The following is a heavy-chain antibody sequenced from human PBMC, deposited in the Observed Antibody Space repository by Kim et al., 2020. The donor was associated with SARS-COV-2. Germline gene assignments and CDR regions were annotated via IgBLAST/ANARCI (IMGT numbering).Heavy chain of an antibody. CDR2: ISSSSVYT. V-gene: IGHV3-11*03. Sequence: GGSLRLSCAASGFTFSDYYMSWIRQAPGKGLEWVSYISSSSVYTNYADSVKGRFTISRDDAQNSLYLQMNSLRAEDTAVYYCARRDTAIIKWYFDLWGRGTLVTVSS. D-gene: IGHD5-18*01. CDR3: ARRDTAIIKWYFDL. CDR1: GFTFSDYY. J-gene: IGHJ2*01.